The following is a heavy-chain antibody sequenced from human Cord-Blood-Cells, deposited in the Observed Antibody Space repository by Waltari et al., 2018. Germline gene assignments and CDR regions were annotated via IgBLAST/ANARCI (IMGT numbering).Heavy chain of an antibody. Sequence: QVQLQESGPGLVKPSQTLSLTCTVSGGSISSGSYYWSWIRQPAGKGLEWIGYSYTSGSTNYHPPLKSRVTRSVDTAKNQFSLKLSSVTAADTAVYYCARRYSSSWYAFDIWGQGTMVTVSS. CDR2: SYTSGST. CDR3: ARRYSSSWYAFDI. D-gene: IGHD6-13*01. CDR1: GGSISSGSYY. V-gene: IGHV4-61*09. J-gene: IGHJ3*02.